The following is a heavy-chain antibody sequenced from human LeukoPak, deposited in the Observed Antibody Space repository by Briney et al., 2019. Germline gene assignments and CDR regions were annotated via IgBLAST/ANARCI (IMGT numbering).Heavy chain of an antibody. J-gene: IGHJ4*02. Sequence: ASVKVSCKASGYTFTSYGISWVRQAPGQGLEWMGWISAYNGNTNYAQKLQGRVTMTTDTSTSTAYMELRSLSSDDTAVYYCARHTYYDNRLLFAYWGQGILVTVSS. CDR3: ARHTYYDNRLLFAY. D-gene: IGHD3-22*01. V-gene: IGHV1-18*01. CDR1: GYTFTSYG. CDR2: ISAYNGNT.